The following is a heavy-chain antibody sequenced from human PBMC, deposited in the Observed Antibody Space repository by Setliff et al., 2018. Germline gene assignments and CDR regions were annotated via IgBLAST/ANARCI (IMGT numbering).Heavy chain of an antibody. Sequence: PGGSLRLSCAASGFTFSSDAMTWVRQAPGKGLEWVSIISNDGSSIYYADSVKGRFTISRDNSKNTLYLQMNSLRAEDTAIYYCAKPPPSSGYYYWDYWGQGTLVTVSS. CDR2: ISNDGSSI. J-gene: IGHJ4*02. CDR1: GFTFSSDA. D-gene: IGHD3-22*01. V-gene: IGHV3-23*03. CDR3: AKPPPSSGYYYWDY.